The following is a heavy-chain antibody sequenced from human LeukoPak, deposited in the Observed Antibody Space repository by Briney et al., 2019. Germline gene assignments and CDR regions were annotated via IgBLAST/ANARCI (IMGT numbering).Heavy chain of an antibody. CDR3: ARHSSPHAGSSGWYDF. D-gene: IGHD6-19*01. CDR2: SYYSGNT. J-gene: IGHJ5*01. V-gene: IGHV4-39*01. CDR1: GGSISSSTYH. Sequence: SETLSLTCTVSGGSISSSTYHWGWIRQPPGKGLEWIGGSYYSGNTYYNPSLKSRVTISVDTSKNQFSVKLSSVTAADTAVYYCARHSSPHAGSSGWYDFWGQGTLVTVSS.